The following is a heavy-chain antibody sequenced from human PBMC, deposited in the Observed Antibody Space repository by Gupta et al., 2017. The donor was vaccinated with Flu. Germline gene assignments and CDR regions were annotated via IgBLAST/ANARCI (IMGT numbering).Heavy chain of an antibody. J-gene: IGHJ4*02. Sequence: QVQLQESGAGLVTPSETLSLACTVPGASVSLYYWSWVRHPPGKGLEWIGYIYHSGSTNYNPSLKSRVTISVDTSKNQFSLKLTSVTAADTALYYCARLMSSSWNPKKGAFDSWGQGTLVTVSS. CDR3: ARLMSSSWNPKKGAFDS. D-gene: IGHD6-13*01. CDR1: GASVSLYY. V-gene: IGHV4-59*02. CDR2: IYHSGST.